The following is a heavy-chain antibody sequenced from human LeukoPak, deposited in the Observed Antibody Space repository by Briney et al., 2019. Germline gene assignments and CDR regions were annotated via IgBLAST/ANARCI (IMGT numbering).Heavy chain of an antibody. CDR3: ARSAGYSHFDY. V-gene: IGHV1-2*02. D-gene: IGHD3-9*01. CDR2: INPKNGGT. J-gene: IGHJ4*02. Sequence: ASVKVSCKASGYTLTGYYVHWVRQAPGQGLEWMGWINPKNGGTIYAQKFQGRVTMTRDTSISTAYMDLSRLRSDDTAVYYCARSAGYSHFDYLGQGTLVTVSS. CDR1: GYTLTGYY.